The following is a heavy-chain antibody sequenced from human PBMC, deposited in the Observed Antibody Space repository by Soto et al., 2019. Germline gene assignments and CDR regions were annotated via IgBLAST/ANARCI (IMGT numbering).Heavy chain of an antibody. Sequence: EVQLVETGGGLIQPGGSLRISCAASGFTDSRNYMTWVRQAPGKGLEWVSVIYSGGSTYYADSVKGRFSISRDHSRDTLYLQMNTMRSDDTAVYYCARSSCWYCFDYCCQGTLVTVSS. J-gene: IGHJ4*02. V-gene: IGHV3-53*02. CDR1: GFTDSRNY. CDR2: IYSGGST. D-gene: IGHD6-19*01. CDR3: ARSSCWYCFDY.